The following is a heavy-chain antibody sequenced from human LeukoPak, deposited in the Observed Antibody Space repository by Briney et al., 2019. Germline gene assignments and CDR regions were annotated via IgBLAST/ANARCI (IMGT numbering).Heavy chain of an antibody. CDR2: INDSGSSGST. J-gene: IGHJ6*02. D-gene: IGHD2-21*02. CDR3: ARHGFAYCGGDCSPGYYYGMDV. Sequence: SETLSLTCAVYGGSFSGYYWNWIRQPPGKGLEWIGEINDSGSSGSTNYNPSLKSRVTISVDTSKNQFSLKLSSVTAADTAVYYCARHGFAYCGGDCSPGYYYGMDVWGQGTTVTVSS. CDR1: GGSFSGYY. V-gene: IGHV4-34*01.